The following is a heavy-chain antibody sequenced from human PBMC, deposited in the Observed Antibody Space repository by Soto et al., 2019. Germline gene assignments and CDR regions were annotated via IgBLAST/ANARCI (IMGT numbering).Heavy chain of an antibody. V-gene: IGHV3-30*04. CDR2: ISNDGRRK. Sequence: XGSLRLACAASGFILSTNTMHWVRQVPGKGLEWVASISNDGRRKYYADFVKGRFTISRDTANNILYLEMNSLRAEDTSLYYCARVATAMTYDFWGQGTQVTVSS. J-gene: IGHJ4*02. D-gene: IGHD2-21*02. CDR1: GFILSTNT. CDR3: ARVATAMTYDF.